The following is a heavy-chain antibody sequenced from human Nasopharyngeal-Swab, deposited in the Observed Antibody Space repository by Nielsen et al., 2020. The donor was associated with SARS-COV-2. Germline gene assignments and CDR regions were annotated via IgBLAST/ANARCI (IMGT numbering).Heavy chain of an antibody. Sequence: GGSLRLSYAASGFTFSSYGMHWVRQAPGKGLEWVAFIRYDGSNKYYADSVKGRFTISRDNSKNTLYLQMNSLRAEDTAVYYCAKKTQSRFLGYMDVWGKGTTVTVSS. V-gene: IGHV3-30*02. CDR3: AKKTQSRFLGYMDV. D-gene: IGHD3-3*01. J-gene: IGHJ6*03. CDR1: GFTFSSYG. CDR2: IRYDGSNK.